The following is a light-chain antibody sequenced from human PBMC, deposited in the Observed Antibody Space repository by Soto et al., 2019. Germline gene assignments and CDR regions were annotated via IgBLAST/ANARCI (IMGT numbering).Light chain of an antibody. CDR3: SSYTSSSTEV. CDR2: DVS. CDR1: SSDVGGYNY. J-gene: IGLJ2*01. Sequence: QSALTQPASVSGSPGQSITISCTGTSSDVGGYNYVSWYQQHPGKAPKLMIYDVSNRPSGVSNRFSGSKSGNTASLTISELQAEDEADYYCSSYTSSSTEVFGGGTQLTVL. V-gene: IGLV2-14*01.